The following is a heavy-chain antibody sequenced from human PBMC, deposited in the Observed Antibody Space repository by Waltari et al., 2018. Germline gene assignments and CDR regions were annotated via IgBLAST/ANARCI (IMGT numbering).Heavy chain of an antibody. J-gene: IGHJ4*02. CDR3: ARARDEDTAMVYFDH. Sequence: EVQLVESGGGLVHPGGSLRLSCAASGFTVSSNHMSWVRQAPGKGLEWFSLIYSAGSTYYADSVRGRFSISRDNSKNTLHLQMNSLRAEDTAMYYCARARDEDTAMVYFDHWGQGTLISVSS. CDR2: IYSAGST. V-gene: IGHV3-66*02. CDR1: GFTVSSNH. D-gene: IGHD5-18*01.